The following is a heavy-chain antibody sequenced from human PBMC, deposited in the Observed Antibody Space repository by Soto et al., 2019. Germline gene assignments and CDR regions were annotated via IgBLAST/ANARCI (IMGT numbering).Heavy chain of an antibody. CDR1: GFTFTDYH. V-gene: IGHV3-11*06. D-gene: IGHD7-27*01. J-gene: IGHJ4*02. Sequence: GGSLRLSCEASGFTFTDYHMSWIRQAPGKGLEWVALISETGSHTAYAESVKGRFTISRDNARPSVFLQMNSLRSDDTAVYFCATSLRATSPLTFWGQGTPVPVSS. CDR2: ISETGSHT. CDR3: ATSLRATSPLTF.